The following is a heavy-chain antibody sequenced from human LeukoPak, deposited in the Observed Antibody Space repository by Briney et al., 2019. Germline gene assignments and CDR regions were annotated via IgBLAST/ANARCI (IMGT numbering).Heavy chain of an antibody. CDR1: GFTFSRYE. CDR2: ITTTGDRI. V-gene: IGHV3-48*03. CDR3: VRDTKDY. D-gene: IGHD2-8*01. J-gene: IGHJ4*02. Sequence: GGSLRPSCIASGFTFSRYEMNWVGQAPGKGLEWIAYITTTGDRIQYADSVKGRFTISRDNTKNSLYLQLNSLRADDTAIYYRVRDTKDYWGQGTLVTVSS.